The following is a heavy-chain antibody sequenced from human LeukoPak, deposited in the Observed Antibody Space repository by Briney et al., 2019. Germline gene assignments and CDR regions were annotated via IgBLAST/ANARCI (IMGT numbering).Heavy chain of an antibody. V-gene: IGHV1-8*01. CDR2: MNPNSGNT. CDR1: GYTFTSYD. J-gene: IGHJ6*02. Sequence: GASVKVSCKASGYTFTSYDINWVRQATGQGLEWMGWMNPNSGNTGYAQKFQGRATMTRNTSISTAYMELSSLRSEDTAVYYCARGPHGARITGKHPLGQNGMDVWGQGTTVTVSS. D-gene: IGHD1-20*01. CDR3: ARGPHGARITGKHPLGQNGMDV.